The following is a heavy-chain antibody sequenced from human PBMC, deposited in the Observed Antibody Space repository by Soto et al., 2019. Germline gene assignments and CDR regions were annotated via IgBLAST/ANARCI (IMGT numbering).Heavy chain of an antibody. CDR1: GFSLSTSGMR. CDR3: ARMFHCSGGTCPFDY. V-gene: IGHV2-70*04. CDR2: IDWDDDK. Sequence: SGPTLVNPTQTLTLTCTFPGFSLSTSGMRVSWIRQPPGKALEWLARIDWDDDKFYNTSLKTRLTISKDSSKNQVVLTMTNMDPVDTATYYCARMFHCSGGTCPFDYWGQGXLVTVSS. D-gene: IGHD2-15*01. J-gene: IGHJ4*02.